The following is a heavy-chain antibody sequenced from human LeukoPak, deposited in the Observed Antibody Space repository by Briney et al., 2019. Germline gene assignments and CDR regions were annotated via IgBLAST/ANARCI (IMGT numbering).Heavy chain of an antibody. V-gene: IGHV1-2*02. D-gene: IGHD6-13*01. CDR1: GYTFTGYY. Sequence: ADSLKVSCKASGYTFTGYYMHWVRQAPGQGLEWMGWINPNSGGTNYAQKFQGRVTMTRDTSITTAYMELSRLRSDDTAVYYCARGGGLAVAATRFDYWGQGTLVSIST. J-gene: IGHJ4*02. CDR3: ARGGGLAVAATRFDY. CDR2: INPNSGGT.